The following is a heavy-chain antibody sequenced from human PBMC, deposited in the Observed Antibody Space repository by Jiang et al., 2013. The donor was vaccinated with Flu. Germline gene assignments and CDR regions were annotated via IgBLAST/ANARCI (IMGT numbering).Heavy chain of an antibody. Sequence: GLVKPSETLSLTCIVSGASMSKYYWSWVRQPPGKGLEWIAHIFSSGTAEYTPSLKSRVTISIDTSNNQFSLKLTSVTAADTAIYYCVRGLAAYVEVTGNWFRPRGQGTLVTVSS. J-gene: IGHJ5*02. V-gene: IGHV4-59*01. D-gene: IGHD2-21*02. CDR3: VRGLAAYVEVTGNWFRP. CDR1: GASMSKYY. CDR2: IFSSGTA.